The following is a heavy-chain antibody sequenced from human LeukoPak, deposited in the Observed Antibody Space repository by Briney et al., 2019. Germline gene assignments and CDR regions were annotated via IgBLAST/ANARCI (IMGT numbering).Heavy chain of an antibody. CDR3: AKGLTAAGPDAFDI. V-gene: IGHV3-9*01. CDR2: ISWNSGSI. Sequence: GSSRRLSCAAPGLTFEDYAMHWVRKAPGKGLGWVSGISWNSGSIGYADSVKGRFTISRDNAKNSLYLQMNSLRAEDTALYYCAKGLTAAGPDAFDIWGQGTMVTVSS. CDR1: GLTFEDYA. D-gene: IGHD6-13*01. J-gene: IGHJ3*02.